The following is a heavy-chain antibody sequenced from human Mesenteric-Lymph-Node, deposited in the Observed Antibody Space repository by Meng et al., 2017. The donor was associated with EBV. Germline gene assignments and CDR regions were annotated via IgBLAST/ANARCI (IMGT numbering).Heavy chain of an antibody. Sequence: QLQLQESGPGLVQPSETPSRTCTVSGDSISTSSYYWGWIRQPPGKGLEWIVNIHYSGSTFYNPSLKSRVTISVDTSKNQFSLKLSSVTAADTAIYYCARTFDYGDLYFDYWGQGTLGTVSS. D-gene: IGHD4-17*01. CDR3: ARTFDYGDLYFDY. V-gene: IGHV4-39*01. J-gene: IGHJ4*02. CDR1: GDSISTSSYY. CDR2: IHYSGST.